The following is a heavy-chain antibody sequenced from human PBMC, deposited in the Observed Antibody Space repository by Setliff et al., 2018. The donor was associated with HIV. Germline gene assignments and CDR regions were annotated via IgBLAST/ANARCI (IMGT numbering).Heavy chain of an antibody. V-gene: IGHV3-23*01. CDR3: ARDSPLSHFDY. J-gene: IGHJ4*02. Sequence: GGSLRLSCAASGFTFSSYAMSWVRQAPGKGLEWVSAISGSGGSTYYADSVEGRFTISRDNSKNTLYLQMNSLRAEDTALYYCARDSPLSHFDYWGQGILVTVSS. CDR1: GFTFSSYA. CDR2: ISGSGGST.